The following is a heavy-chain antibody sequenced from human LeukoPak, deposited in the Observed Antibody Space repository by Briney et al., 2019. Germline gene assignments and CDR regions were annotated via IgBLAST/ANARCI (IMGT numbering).Heavy chain of an antibody. CDR2: IYYSGST. CDR1: GGSISSSSYY. D-gene: IGHD1-26*01. V-gene: IGHV4-39*01. CDR3: ARHQTGVIVGATFDY. Sequence: SETLSLTCTVSGGSISSSSYYWGWIRQPPGKGLEWIGSIYYSGSTYYNPSLKSRVTISVDTSKNQFSLKLSSVTAADTAVYYCARHQTGVIVGATFDYWGQGTLVTVSS. J-gene: IGHJ4*02.